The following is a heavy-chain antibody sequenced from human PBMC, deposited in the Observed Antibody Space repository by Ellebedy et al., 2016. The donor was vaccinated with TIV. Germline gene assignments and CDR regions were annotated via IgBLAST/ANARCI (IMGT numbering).Heavy chain of an antibody. CDR3: ARHSSGWSNYFDY. Sequence: GESLKISCAASGFTFSIYWMSWVRQAPGKGLECVANIKQDGSEKSYVDSVKGRFTISRDNAKNSLYLQMNSLRAEDTAVYYCARHSSGWSNYFDYWGQGTLVTVSS. CDR1: GFTFSIYW. D-gene: IGHD6-19*01. J-gene: IGHJ4*02. CDR2: IKQDGSEK. V-gene: IGHV3-7*01.